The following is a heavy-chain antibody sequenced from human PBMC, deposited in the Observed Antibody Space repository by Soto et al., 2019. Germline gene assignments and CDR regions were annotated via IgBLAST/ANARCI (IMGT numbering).Heavy chain of an antibody. CDR2: IYNRGST. V-gene: IGHV4-31*03. D-gene: IGHD3-10*01. Sequence: QVQLQESGPGLVKPSQTLSLTCTVSGGSINSGGYYWSWIRQHPGKGLEWIGYIYNRGSTYYNPSLKSRVTISVDTSKNQFSLKLSSVTAADTAVYCCARGITMVRGVIHTPYFDYWGQGTLVTVSS. J-gene: IGHJ4*02. CDR1: GGSINSGGYY. CDR3: ARGITMVRGVIHTPYFDY.